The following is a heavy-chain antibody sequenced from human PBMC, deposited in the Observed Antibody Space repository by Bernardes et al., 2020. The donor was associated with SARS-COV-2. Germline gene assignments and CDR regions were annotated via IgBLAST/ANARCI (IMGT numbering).Heavy chain of an antibody. J-gene: IGHJ6*02. D-gene: IGHD1-7*01. CDR2: ISVNSGNT. V-gene: IGHV1-18*01. CDR1: GYIFNSYG. Sequence: ASVKVSCKASGYIFNSYGITWVRQAPWHGLEWMGWISVNSGNTKYAQNIQGRVTMITDTSTSKAYMELRSLRSDDTAVYYRARHNTNYAYDYNGLDFWGQGTAGTV. CDR3: ARHNTNYAYDYNGLDF.